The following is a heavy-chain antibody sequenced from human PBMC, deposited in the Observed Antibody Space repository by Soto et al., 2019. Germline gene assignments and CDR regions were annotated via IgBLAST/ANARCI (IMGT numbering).Heavy chain of an antibody. J-gene: IGHJ4*02. CDR2: VYHTGST. CDR3: ARRLFGSGWTLDS. D-gene: IGHD6-19*01. CDR1: GASITTYY. Sequence: SETLSLTCDVSGASITTYYWSWIRQAPGKGLEWTGNVYHTGSTDYNSSLRSRVTISVDTSKNQFSLNMNSVTAADTAVYYCARRLFGSGWTLDSWGQGALVTVSS. V-gene: IGHV4-59*13.